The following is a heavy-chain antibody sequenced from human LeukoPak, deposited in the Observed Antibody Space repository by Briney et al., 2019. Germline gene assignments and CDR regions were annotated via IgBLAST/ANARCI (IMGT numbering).Heavy chain of an antibody. J-gene: IGHJ4*02. CDR3: ARAPNNAWHNFDC. V-gene: IGHV3-30*04. CDR1: GFTFSAYV. Sequence: PGGSLRLSCAASGFTFSAYVMHWFRQAPGKGLEWLAVISPAENKNNHADSAKGRFTISRGNSKDTLYLQMNSLRPEDTAVYYCARAPNNAWHNFDCWGQGTLVTVSS. CDR2: ISPAENKN. D-gene: IGHD1/OR15-1a*01.